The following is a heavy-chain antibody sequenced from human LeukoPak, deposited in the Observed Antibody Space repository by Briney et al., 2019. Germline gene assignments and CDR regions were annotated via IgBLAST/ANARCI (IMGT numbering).Heavy chain of an antibody. D-gene: IGHD2-21*02. CDR3: ARIQVGPGGGDSPLDY. Sequence: SGPALVKPTQTLTLTCSFSGFSLSTSGMCVSWIRQPPGKALEWLARIDWDDDKFYNTSLKTRLTISKDTSKNQVVLTMTNMDPVDTATYYCARIQVGPGGGDSPLDYWGQGTLVTVSS. CDR1: GFSLSTSGMC. CDR2: IDWDDDK. V-gene: IGHV2-70*17. J-gene: IGHJ4*02.